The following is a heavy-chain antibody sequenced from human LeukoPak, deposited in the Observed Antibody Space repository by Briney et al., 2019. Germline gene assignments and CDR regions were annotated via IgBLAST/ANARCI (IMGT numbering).Heavy chain of an antibody. J-gene: IGHJ4*02. CDR2: FDPEDGET. D-gene: IGHD3-10*01. V-gene: IGHV1-24*01. Sequence: ASVKVSCKVSGYTLTELSMHWVRQAPGKGLEWMGGFDPEDGETIYAQKFQGRVTTTEDTSTDTAYMELSSLRSEDTAVYYCATDGWFGEISFDYWGQGTLVTVSS. CDR1: GYTLTELS. CDR3: ATDGWFGEISFDY.